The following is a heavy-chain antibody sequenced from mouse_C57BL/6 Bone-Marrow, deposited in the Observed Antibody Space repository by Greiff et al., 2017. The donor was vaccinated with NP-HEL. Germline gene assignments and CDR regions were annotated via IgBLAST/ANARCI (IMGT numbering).Heavy chain of an antibody. CDR1: GYTFTSYW. J-gene: IGHJ2*01. Sequence: QVQLKQPGAELVRPGSSVKLSCKASGYTFTSYWMHWVKQRPIQGLEWIGNIDPSDSETHYNQKFKDKATLTVDKSSSTAYMQLSSLTSEDSAVYYCARSRTAQGQGYWGQGTTLTVSS. V-gene: IGHV1-52*01. CDR3: ARSRTAQGQGY. D-gene: IGHD3-2*02. CDR2: IDPSDSET.